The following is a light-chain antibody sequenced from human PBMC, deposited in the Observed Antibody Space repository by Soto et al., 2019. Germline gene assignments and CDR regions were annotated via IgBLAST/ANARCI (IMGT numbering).Light chain of an antibody. Sequence: EIVLTQSPATLSLSPGERATLSCRVSQSVNTYLAWFQQKPGQAPRLLIYDSSNRATGIPARFSGSGSGTDFTLTISSLEPEDFTIYYCQQRLNWPLTFGGGTKVEIK. CDR3: QQRLNWPLT. CDR1: QSVNTY. V-gene: IGKV3-11*01. J-gene: IGKJ4*01. CDR2: DSS.